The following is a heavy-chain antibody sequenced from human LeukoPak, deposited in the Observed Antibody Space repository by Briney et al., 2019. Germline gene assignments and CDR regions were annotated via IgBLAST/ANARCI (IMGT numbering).Heavy chain of an antibody. Sequence: SETLSLTCAVYGGSFSGYYWSWIRQPPGKGLEWIGEINHSGSTNYNPSLKSRVTISVDTSKNRFSLKLSSVTAADTAVYYCARGGYDILTGYFDYWGQGTLVTVSS. D-gene: IGHD3-9*01. J-gene: IGHJ4*02. CDR1: GGSFSGYY. CDR3: ARGGYDILTGYFDY. V-gene: IGHV4-34*01. CDR2: INHSGST.